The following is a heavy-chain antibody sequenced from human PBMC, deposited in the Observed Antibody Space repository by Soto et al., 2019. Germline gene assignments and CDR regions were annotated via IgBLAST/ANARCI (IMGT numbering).Heavy chain of an antibody. V-gene: IGHV4-30-4*01. CDR3: ARDQSRNYYDSSGYLAFDP. CDR1: GGSISSGDYY. J-gene: IGHJ5*02. Sequence: SETLSLTCTVSGGSISSGDYYWSWIRQPPGKGLEWIGYIYYSGSTYYNPSLKSRVTISVDTSKNQFSLKLSSVTAADTAVYYCARDQSRNYYDSSGYLAFDPWGQGTLVTVSS. D-gene: IGHD3-22*01. CDR2: IYYSGST.